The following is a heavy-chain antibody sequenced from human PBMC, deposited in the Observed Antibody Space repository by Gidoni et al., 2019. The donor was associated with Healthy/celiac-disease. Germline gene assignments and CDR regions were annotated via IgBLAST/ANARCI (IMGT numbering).Heavy chain of an antibody. CDR3: ARETVTIFGVVTD. CDR1: GYSISSGYY. CDR2: IDHSGSP. V-gene: IGHV4-38-2*02. D-gene: IGHD3-3*01. Sequence: QVQLQESGPGLVKPSETLSLTCAVSGYSISSGYYWGGIRQPPGKGLEWIGCIDHSGSPYYNPSLKSRVTISVDTAKNQFSLKLSSVTAADTAVYYCARETVTIFGVVTDWGQGTLVTVSS. J-gene: IGHJ4*02.